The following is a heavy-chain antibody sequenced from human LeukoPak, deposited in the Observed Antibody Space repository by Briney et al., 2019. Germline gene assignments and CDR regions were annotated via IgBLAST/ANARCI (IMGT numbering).Heavy chain of an antibody. J-gene: IGHJ4*02. CDR1: GGYFSGYY. V-gene: IGHV4-34*01. CDR2: ISHSGST. Sequence: KPSETLSLTCGVYGGYFSGYYWTWIRQPPGKGLEWIGEISHSGSTNYIPSLKSRVTMSLDTSKNQFSLKLTSVTAADTAVYYCAGGATPGVYWGQGTLVTVSS. CDR3: AGGATPGVY. D-gene: IGHD3-10*01.